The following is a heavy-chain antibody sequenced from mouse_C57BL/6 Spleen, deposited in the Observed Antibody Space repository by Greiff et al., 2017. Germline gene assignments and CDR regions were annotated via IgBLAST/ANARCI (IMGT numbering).Heavy chain of an antibody. V-gene: IGHV1-42*01. Sequence: VQLQQSGPELVKPGASVKISCKASGYSFTGYYMNWVKQSPEKSLEWIGEINPSTGGTTYNQKFKVKATLTVDKSSSTAYMQLKSLTSEDSAVYYCAREGGDYWGQGTTLTVSS. CDR3: AREGGDY. CDR1: GYSFTGYY. CDR2: INPSTGGT. J-gene: IGHJ2*01. D-gene: IGHD1-1*02.